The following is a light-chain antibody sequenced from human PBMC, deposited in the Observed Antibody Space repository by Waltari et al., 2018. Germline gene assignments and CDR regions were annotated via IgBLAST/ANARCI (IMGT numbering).Light chain of an antibody. CDR1: QDIRNS. J-gene: IGKJ4*01. V-gene: IGKV1-33*01. Sequence: DIQMTQSPSSLSASVGDRVTITCQARQDIRNSLNWYQQKPGKAPKVLIYDAANLESGVPSRFSGSGFGTDFTFTISSLQPEDLATYFCQQYHNLPATFGGGTKVESK. CDR2: DAA. CDR3: QQYHNLPAT.